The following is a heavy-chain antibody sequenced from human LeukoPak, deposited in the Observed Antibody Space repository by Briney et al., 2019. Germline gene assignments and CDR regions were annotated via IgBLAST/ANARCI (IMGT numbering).Heavy chain of an antibody. CDR1: GGSISSGGYS. Sequence: SETRSLTCAVSGGSISSGGYSWSWIRQPPGKGLEWIGYIYHSGSTYYNPSLKSRVTISVDRSKNQFSLKLSSVTAADTAVYYCARGGRYYDILTGYYPYYFDYWGQGTLVTVSS. D-gene: IGHD3-9*01. CDR3: ARGGRYYDILTGYYPYYFDY. V-gene: IGHV4-30-2*01. J-gene: IGHJ4*02. CDR2: IYHSGST.